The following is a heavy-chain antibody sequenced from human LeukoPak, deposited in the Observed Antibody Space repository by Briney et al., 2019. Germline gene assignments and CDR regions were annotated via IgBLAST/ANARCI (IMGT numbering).Heavy chain of an antibody. D-gene: IGHD3-22*01. CDR1: GFTFSSYW. J-gene: IGHJ3*02. CDR2: INSDGSST. V-gene: IGHV3-74*01. CDR3: ASILSYYYDSSGYYPDAFDI. Sequence: PGGSLRLSCAASGFTFSSYWMHWVRHAPGKGLVWVSRINSDGSSTSYADSVKGRFTISRDNAKNSLYLQMNSLRAEDTAVYYCASILSYYYDSSGYYPDAFDIWGQGTMVTVSS.